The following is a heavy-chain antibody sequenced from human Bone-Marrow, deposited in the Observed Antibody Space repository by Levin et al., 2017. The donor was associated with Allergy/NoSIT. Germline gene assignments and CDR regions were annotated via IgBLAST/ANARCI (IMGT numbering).Heavy chain of an antibody. D-gene: IGHD1-1*01. V-gene: IGHV4-34*01. CDR1: GGSFSGYY. CDR2: INHSGST. Sequence: TASETLSLTCAVYGGSFSGYYWSWIRQPPGKGLEWIGEINHSGSTNYNPSLKSRVTISVDTSKNQFSLKLSSVTAADTAVYYCARAPLGTFDYWGQGTLVTVSS. J-gene: IGHJ4*02. CDR3: ARAPLGTFDY.